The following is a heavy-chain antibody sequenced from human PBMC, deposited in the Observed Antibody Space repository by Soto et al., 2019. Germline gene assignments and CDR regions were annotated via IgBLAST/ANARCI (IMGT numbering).Heavy chain of an antibody. Sequence: ASVKVSCKASGFTFTSSAMQWVRQARGQRLEWIGWIVVGSGNTNYAQKFQERVTITRDMSTSTAYMELSSLRSEDTAVYYCAADSRDILTGYYWDPLYYMDVWGKGTTVTVSS. CDR1: GFTFTSSA. D-gene: IGHD3-9*01. V-gene: IGHV1-58*02. J-gene: IGHJ6*03. CDR3: AADSRDILTGYYWDPLYYMDV. CDR2: IVVGSGNT.